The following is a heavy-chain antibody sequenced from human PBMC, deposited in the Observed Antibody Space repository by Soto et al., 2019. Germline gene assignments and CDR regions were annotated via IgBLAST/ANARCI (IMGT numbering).Heavy chain of an antibody. V-gene: IGHV3-30*18. J-gene: IGHJ4*02. CDR1: GFTFSSYG. CDR2: ISYDGSNK. D-gene: IGHD1-26*01. CDR3: AKDKTMYSGRVFDY. Sequence: GGSLRLSCAASGFTFSSYGMHWVRQAPGKGLEWVAVISYDGSNKYYADSVKGRFTISRDNSKNTLYLQMNSLRAEDTAVYYCAKDKTMYSGRVFDYWGQGTLVTVSS.